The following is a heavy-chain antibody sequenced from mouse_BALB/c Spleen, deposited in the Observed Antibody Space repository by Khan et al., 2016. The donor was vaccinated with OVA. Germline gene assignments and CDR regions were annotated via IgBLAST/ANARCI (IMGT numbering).Heavy chain of an antibody. CDR1: GFSFSSYS. CDR2: ISSGGDYT. V-gene: IGHV5-6*01. CDR3: ASHLTGSVAY. D-gene: IGHD4-1*01. J-gene: IGHJ3*01. Sequence: EVELVESGGDLVKPGGSLKLSCAASGFSFSSYSMSWVRQTPDKRLEWVATISSGGDYTNYPDIVKGRFTISRDNAKNTLYLQMSSLKSEDTAMYYCASHLTGSVAYWGQGTLVTVSA.